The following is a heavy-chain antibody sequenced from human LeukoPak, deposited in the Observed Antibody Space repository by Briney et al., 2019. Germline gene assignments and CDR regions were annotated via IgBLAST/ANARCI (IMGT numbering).Heavy chain of an antibody. D-gene: IGHD3-9*01. CDR3: AKSFGGYDILTGYYEYYAFDI. CDR2: ISGSGGST. Sequence: GGSLRLSCAASGFTFSGYAMSWVRQAPGKGLEWVSAISGSGGSTYYADSVKGRFTISRDNSKNTLYLQMNSLRAEDTAVYYCAKSFGGYDILTGYYEYYAFDIWGQGTMVTVSS. CDR1: GFTFSGYA. J-gene: IGHJ3*02. V-gene: IGHV3-23*01.